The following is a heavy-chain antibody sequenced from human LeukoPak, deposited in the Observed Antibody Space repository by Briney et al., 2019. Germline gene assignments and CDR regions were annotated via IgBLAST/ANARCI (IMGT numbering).Heavy chain of an antibody. CDR2: IKQDGYEK. J-gene: IGHJ4*02. CDR1: GFTFSGYW. V-gene: IGHV3-7*01. D-gene: IGHD1-26*01. Sequence: GGSLRLSCAASGFTFSGYWMSWVRQTPEKGLEWVANIKQDGYEKYYVDSVKGRFTISRDNAKSSLYLQMNSLRADDTAIYYCARDKIVGPTTLDYWGQGTLVTVSS. CDR3: ARDKIVGPTTLDY.